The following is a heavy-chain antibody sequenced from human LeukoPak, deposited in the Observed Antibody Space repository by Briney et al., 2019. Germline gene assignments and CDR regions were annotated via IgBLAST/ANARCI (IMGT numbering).Heavy chain of an antibody. CDR2: IKQDGSEK. V-gene: IGHV3-7*01. CDR1: GFTFSSYW. D-gene: IGHD5-12*01. J-gene: IGHJ4*02. Sequence: GGSLRLSCAASGFTFSSYWMSWVRQAPGKGLEWVANIKQDGSEKYYVDSVKGRFTISRDNSKNTLYLQMNSLRAEDTAVYYCARDASPEVATIIDYWGQGTLVTVSS. CDR3: ARDASPEVATIIDY.